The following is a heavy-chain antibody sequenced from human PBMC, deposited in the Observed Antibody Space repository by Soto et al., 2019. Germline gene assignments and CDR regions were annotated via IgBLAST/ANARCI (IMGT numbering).Heavy chain of an antibody. V-gene: IGHV4-39*01. D-gene: IGHD3-10*01. Sequence: PSETLSLTCTVSGGSIGSSSYYWGWIRQPPGKGLEWIGSIYYSGSTYYNPSLKSRVTISVDTSKNQFSLKVSSVTAADTAVYYCASLGSGEVRRVINRYWGQGTLVTVSS. CDR1: GGSIGSSSYY. CDR2: IYYSGST. CDR3: ASLGSGEVRRVINRY. J-gene: IGHJ4*02.